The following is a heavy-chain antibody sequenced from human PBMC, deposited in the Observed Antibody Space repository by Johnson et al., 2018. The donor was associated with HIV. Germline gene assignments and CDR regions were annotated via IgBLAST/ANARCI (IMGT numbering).Heavy chain of an antibody. D-gene: IGHD2-8*01. Sequence: VQLVESGGGVVQPGGSLRLSCVVSGFAFGTYWMSWARQAPGKGLEWVANIKQDGSEKFYVDSVKGRFTISRDNAKNSLYLLMDSLRAEDTAVYYCAKGLVYADPDDAFDIWGQGTLVTVSS. CDR2: IKQDGSEK. V-gene: IGHV3-7*02. CDR1: GFAFGTYW. CDR3: AKGLVYADPDDAFDI. J-gene: IGHJ3*02.